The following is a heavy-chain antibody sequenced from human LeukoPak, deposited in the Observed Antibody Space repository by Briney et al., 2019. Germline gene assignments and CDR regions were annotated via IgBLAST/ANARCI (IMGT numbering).Heavy chain of an antibody. CDR1: GYTFTYG. J-gene: IGHJ4*02. V-gene: IGHV1-18*01. CDR3: ARDGYFDY. Sequence: ASVKVSCKGSGYTFTYGVGWVRQAPGQGLEWMGWINPTNGNTNYAQKLQGRVTMTTDTSTSTAYMELRSLRSDDTAVYYCARDGYFDYWGQGTLATVSS. CDR2: INPTNGNT.